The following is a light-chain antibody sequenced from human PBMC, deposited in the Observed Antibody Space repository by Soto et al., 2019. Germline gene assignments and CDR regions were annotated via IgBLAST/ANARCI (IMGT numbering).Light chain of an antibody. CDR3: QQSFSTPQT. CDR2: DAS. J-gene: IGKJ4*01. V-gene: IGKV1-39*01. Sequence: DIQMTQSPSSLSAYVGDRVTITCQASQDVSNYLNWFQQKPGKALELLIYDASNLETGVPSRSSGSGSGSEFALAISSLQAEDSATYYWQQSFSTPQTFGVGTKVDIK. CDR1: QDVSNY.